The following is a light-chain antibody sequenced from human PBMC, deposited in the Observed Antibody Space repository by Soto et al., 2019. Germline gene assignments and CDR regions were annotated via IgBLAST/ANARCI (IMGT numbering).Light chain of an antibody. CDR2: KAS. J-gene: IGKJ1*01. CDR1: QSISSW. V-gene: IGKV1-5*03. Sequence: DIQMTQSPSTLSASVGDRVTITCRANQSISSWLAWYQQKPGKAPKLLIYKASNLESGVPSRFSDSGSGTEFTLTISSLQPDDFATYYCQQYNSYPWTFGQGTKVEIE. CDR3: QQYNSYPWT.